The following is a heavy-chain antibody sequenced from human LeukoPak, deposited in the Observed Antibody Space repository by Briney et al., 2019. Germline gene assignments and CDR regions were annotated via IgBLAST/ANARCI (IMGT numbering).Heavy chain of an antibody. V-gene: IGHV5-51*01. CDR1: GHTFNTYW. J-gene: IGHJ4*02. D-gene: IGHD6-13*01. CDR2: IYPGDSDT. CDR3: ARQQYGSNWYEMSCDY. Sequence: GESLKISCKGSGHTFNTYWLAWVRQMPGKGLEWMGVIYPGDSDTRYSPSFQGQVAISADKSISTAYLQWSSLKASDTAMYYCARQQYGSNWYEMSCDYXXQXTXVTVSS.